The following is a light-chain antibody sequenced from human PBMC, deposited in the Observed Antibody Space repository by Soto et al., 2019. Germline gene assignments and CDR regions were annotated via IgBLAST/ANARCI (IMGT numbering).Light chain of an antibody. CDR3: QTWVAAIRV. CDR1: SGHSDYA. V-gene: IGLV4-69*01. Sequence: QLVLTQSPSASASLGASVKLTCTLNSGHSDYAIAWHQQQPEKGPRYLMKVDSDGTHTRGDGIPDRFSGSSSGDERYLTISSLQSEDEADYYCQTWVAAIRVFGGGTQLTVL. J-gene: IGLJ7*01. CDR2: VDSDGTH.